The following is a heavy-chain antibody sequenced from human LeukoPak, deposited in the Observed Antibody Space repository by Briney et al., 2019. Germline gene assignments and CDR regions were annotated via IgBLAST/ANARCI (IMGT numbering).Heavy chain of an antibody. D-gene: IGHD3-22*01. V-gene: IGHV3-11*01. J-gene: IGHJ4*02. CDR1: GFTFSDYY. Sequence: PGGSLRLSCAASGFTFSDYYMSWIRQAPGKGLEWVSYISSSGSTTYYADSVKGRFTISRDNAKNPLYLQMNSLRAEDTAVYYCARESYYDSSGYYYDYWGQGTLVTVSS. CDR2: ISSSGSTT. CDR3: ARESYYDSSGYYYDY.